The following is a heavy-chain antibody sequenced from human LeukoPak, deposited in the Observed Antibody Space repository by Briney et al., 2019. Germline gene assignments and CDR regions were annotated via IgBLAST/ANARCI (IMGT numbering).Heavy chain of an antibody. J-gene: IGHJ4*02. V-gene: IGHV4-59*13. Sequence: SETLSLTCTVSGGSISSYYWSWIRQPPGKELEWIGYIHYSGSTNYNPSLKSRVTMSVDTSKNQFSLKLTSVTAADTAVYYCARGGSSSSWPFYYWGQGTLVTVSS. CDR3: ARGGSSSSWPFYY. D-gene: IGHD6-13*01. CDR1: GGSISSYY. CDR2: IHYSGST.